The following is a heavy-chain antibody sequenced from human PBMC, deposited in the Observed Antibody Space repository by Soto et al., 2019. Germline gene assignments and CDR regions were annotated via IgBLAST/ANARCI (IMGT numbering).Heavy chain of an antibody. D-gene: IGHD3-10*01. CDR2: MYSGGST. J-gene: IGHJ2*01. CDR3: VREAGLGYFDL. Sequence: EVQLVESGGGLVQPGVSLRLSCAASGFTVSSNHMSWVRQAPGKGLEWVSVMYSGGSTYYADSVKGRFTISRDNSKKTLYLQMNSLRAEDTAVYYCVREAGLGYFDLWGRGTLVTVSS. CDR1: GFTVSSNH. V-gene: IGHV3-66*01.